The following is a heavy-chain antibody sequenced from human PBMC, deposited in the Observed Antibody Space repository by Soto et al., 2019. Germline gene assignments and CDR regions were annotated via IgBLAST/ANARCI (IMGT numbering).Heavy chain of an antibody. CDR1: GFTFSNAW. CDR3: TTERAAAGRFHGGYFDY. CDR2: IKSKTDGGTT. J-gene: IGHJ4*02. Sequence: GGSLRLSCAASGFTFSNAWMNWVRQAPGKGLEWVGRIKSKTDGGTTDYAAPVKGRFTISRDDSKNTLYLQMNSLKTEDTAVYYCTTERAAAGRFHGGYFDYWGQGTLVTVSS. V-gene: IGHV3-15*07. D-gene: IGHD6-13*01.